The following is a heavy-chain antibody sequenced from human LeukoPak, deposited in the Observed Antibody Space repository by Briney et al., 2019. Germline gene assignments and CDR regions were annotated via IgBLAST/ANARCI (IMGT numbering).Heavy chain of an antibody. CDR2: IRSDGSNK. CDR1: GFTFSTYG. CDR3: ARSRSGRRFDY. J-gene: IGHJ4*02. Sequence: PGGSLRLSCAASGFTFSTYGMHWVRQAPGKGLEWVAFIRSDGSNKYYADSVKGRFTISRDNAKNSLYLQMNSLRAEDTAVYYCARSRSGRRFDYWGQGTLVTVSS. D-gene: IGHD3-10*01. V-gene: IGHV3-30*02.